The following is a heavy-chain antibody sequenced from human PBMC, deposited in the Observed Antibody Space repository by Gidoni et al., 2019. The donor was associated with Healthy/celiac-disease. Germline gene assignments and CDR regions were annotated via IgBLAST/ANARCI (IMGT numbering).Heavy chain of an antibody. CDR1: GFTFSSCG. Sequence: QVQLVESGGGVVQPGRSLSLSCAASGFTFSSCGMHWVRQAPGKGLEWVAVISYDGSNKYYADSVKGRFTISRDNSKNTLYLQMNSLRAEDTAVYYCATGSDILTGYYDEYFQHWGQGTLVTVSS. CDR2: ISYDGSNK. V-gene: IGHV3-30*03. J-gene: IGHJ1*01. CDR3: ATGSDILTGYYDEYFQH. D-gene: IGHD3-9*01.